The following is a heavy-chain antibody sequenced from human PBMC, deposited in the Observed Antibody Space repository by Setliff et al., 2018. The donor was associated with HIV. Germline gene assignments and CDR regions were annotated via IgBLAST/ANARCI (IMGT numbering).Heavy chain of an antibody. J-gene: IGHJ5*02. D-gene: IGHD6-19*01. CDR2: INQSETT. V-gene: IGHV4-34*01. CDR1: GGSFSGYS. Sequence: PLETLSLTCAVYGGSFSGYSWNWVRQPPAKGLEWIGEINQSETTNYNPSFKSRVTISLDTSKNQFSLKLTSVTAADTGVYYCARVGRRDGWGRKAVAGWIWFDPWSQGTLVTVSS. CDR3: ARVGRRDGWGRKAVAGWIWFDP.